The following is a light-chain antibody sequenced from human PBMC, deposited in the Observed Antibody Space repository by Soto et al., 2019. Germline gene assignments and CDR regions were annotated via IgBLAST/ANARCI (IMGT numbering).Light chain of an antibody. J-gene: IGLJ1*01. Sequence: QSVLTQPPSVSAAPGPKVTISCSGSSSNIGNNYVSWYQQLPGTAPKLLIYENNKRPSGIPDRFSGSKSGTSATLGITGLQTGDEADYYCGTWDSSLSAGGVFGTGTQLTVL. CDR2: ENN. CDR1: SSNIGNNY. CDR3: GTWDSSLSAGGV. V-gene: IGLV1-51*02.